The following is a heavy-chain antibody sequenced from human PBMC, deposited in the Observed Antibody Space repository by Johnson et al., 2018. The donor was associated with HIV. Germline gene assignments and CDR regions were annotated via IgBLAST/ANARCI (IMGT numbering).Heavy chain of an antibody. Sequence: QMQLVESGGGVVQPGGSMRLSCVASGFIFSSYGMHWVRQAPGKGLEWVAFIWYDGSRKYYPDSVKGRFTISKVNSKNMLYLQMNSLRVEDTAVYYCVKEASRGTVTQAPDAFDIWGQGTMVTVYS. CDR2: IWYDGSRK. CDR1: GFIFSSYG. V-gene: IGHV3-30*02. J-gene: IGHJ3*02. CDR3: VKEASRGTVTQAPDAFDI. D-gene: IGHD4-17*01.